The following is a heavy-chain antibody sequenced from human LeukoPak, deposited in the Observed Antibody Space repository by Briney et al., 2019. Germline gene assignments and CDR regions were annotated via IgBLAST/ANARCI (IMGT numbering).Heavy chain of an antibody. D-gene: IGHD5-18*01. J-gene: IGHJ6*03. CDR1: GYTFTSYG. Sequence: SVKVSCKASGYTFTSYGISWVRQAPGQGLEWMGGIIPIFGTANYAQKFQGRVTITADESTSTAYMELSSLRSEDTAVYYCARAPMSDSYGYYYYYYMDVWGKGTTVTISS. CDR3: ARAPMSDSYGYYYYYYMDV. V-gene: IGHV1-69*13. CDR2: IIPIFGTA.